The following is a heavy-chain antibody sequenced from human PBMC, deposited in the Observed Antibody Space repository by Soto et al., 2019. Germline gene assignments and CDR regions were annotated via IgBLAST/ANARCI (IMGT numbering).Heavy chain of an antibody. CDR3: ARDKDRAQIGGNYYYILDV. J-gene: IGHJ6*02. CDR2: IMPIFRTP. Sequence: QVLLEQSGAEVKKPGSSVKVSCKASGGTFSNSAISWVRQAPGQGLEWMGGIMPIFRTPDYAQKFPGRVSITADESTSTAYMELSGLRSDDTAVYYCARDKDRAQIGGNYYYILDVWGQGTTVTVSS. V-gene: IGHV1-69*12. CDR1: GGTFSNSA.